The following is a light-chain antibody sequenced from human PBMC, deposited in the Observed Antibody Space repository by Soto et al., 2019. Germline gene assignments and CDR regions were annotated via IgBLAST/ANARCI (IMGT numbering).Light chain of an antibody. CDR1: QSVLYSSNNKNY. V-gene: IGKV4-1*01. J-gene: IGKJ2*01. CDR3: QQYFSTPLN. CDR2: WAS. Sequence: DIVMTQSPDSLAVSLGERATINCKSRQSVLYSSNNKNYLAWYQHKPGQPPKLLIYWASTRESGVPDRFSGSGSGTDFTLTISSLQAEDVAVYYCQQYFSTPLNFGQGTKLEIK.